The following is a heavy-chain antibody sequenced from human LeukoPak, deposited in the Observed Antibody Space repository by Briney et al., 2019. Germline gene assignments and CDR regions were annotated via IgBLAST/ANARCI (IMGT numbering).Heavy chain of an antibody. V-gene: IGHV3-48*04. Sequence: GGSLRLSCAASGFTFSSYSMNWVRQAPGKGLEWVSYISSSGSTIYYADSVKGRFTISRDNAKNTLYLQMNSLRAEDTAVYYCARGPFGYYDSSGYYGTPFDYWGQGTLVTVSS. CDR1: GFTFSSYS. CDR2: ISSSGSTI. J-gene: IGHJ4*02. CDR3: ARGPFGYYDSSGYYGTPFDY. D-gene: IGHD3-22*01.